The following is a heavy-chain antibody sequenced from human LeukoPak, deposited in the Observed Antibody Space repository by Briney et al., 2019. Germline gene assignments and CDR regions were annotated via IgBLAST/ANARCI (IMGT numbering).Heavy chain of an antibody. CDR1: GGPLSSSSYY. CDR3: ATGGPDY. D-gene: IGHD2-15*01. CDR2: IYYSGST. V-gene: IGHV4-39*01. Sequence: SETLSLTCTVSGGPLSSSSYYWGWIRQPPGKGLEWIGSIYYSGSTYYNPSLKSRVTISVDTSKNQFSLKLSSVTAADTAVYYCATGGPDYWGQGTLVTVSS. J-gene: IGHJ4*02.